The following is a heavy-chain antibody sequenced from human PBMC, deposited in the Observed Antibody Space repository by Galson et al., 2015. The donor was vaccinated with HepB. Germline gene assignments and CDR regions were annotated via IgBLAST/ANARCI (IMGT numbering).Heavy chain of an antibody. Sequence: SLRLSCAASGFTFSDYVMIWVRQAPGKGLEWVSSITGSGVSTFYADSVKGRFTISRDNSKNTLYMQMNSLRAEDTAVYYCAKGKSSDNLDWFDPWGQGTLVTVSS. V-gene: IGHV3-23*01. J-gene: IGHJ5*02. D-gene: IGHD3-22*01. CDR1: GFTFSDYV. CDR3: AKGKSSDNLDWFDP. CDR2: ITGSGVST.